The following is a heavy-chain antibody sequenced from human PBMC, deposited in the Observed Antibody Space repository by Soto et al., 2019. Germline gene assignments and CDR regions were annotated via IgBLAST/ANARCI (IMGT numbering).Heavy chain of an antibody. CDR1: GFTFSSYA. Sequence: LSLTCAASGFTFSSYAMSWVRQAPGKGLEWVSAISGSGGSTYYADSVKGRFTISRDNSKNTLYLQMNSLRAEDTAVYYCAKTLYDFWSGYYTGDYWGQGTLVTVSS. J-gene: IGHJ4*02. D-gene: IGHD3-3*01. CDR2: ISGSGGST. V-gene: IGHV3-23*01. CDR3: AKTLYDFWSGYYTGDY.